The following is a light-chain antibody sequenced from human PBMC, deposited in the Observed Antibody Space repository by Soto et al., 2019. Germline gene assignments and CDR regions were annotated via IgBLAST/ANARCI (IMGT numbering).Light chain of an antibody. V-gene: IGKV3-11*01. Sequence: PGARATLSCRASQSVSSYLAWYQQKPGQAPRLLIYDASNRATGIPARFSGTGSGTDFTLTINNLEPEDFAVYYCQVRTNWSIAFGRGTRLEIK. CDR3: QVRTNWSIA. CDR2: DAS. J-gene: IGKJ5*01. CDR1: QSVSSY.